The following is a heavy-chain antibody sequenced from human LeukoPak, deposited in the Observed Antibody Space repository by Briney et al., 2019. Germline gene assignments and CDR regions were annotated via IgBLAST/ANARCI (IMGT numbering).Heavy chain of an antibody. V-gene: IGHV4-59*08. CDR1: GGSISSYY. CDR2: IYYSGST. D-gene: IGHD7-27*01. J-gene: IGHJ5*02. CDR3: ARSSYLLGPFRFDP. Sequence: SETQSLTCTVSGGSISSYYWSWIRQPPGKGLEWIGYIYYSGSTNYNPSLKSRVTISVDTSKNQFSLKLSSVTAADTAVYYCARSSYLLGPFRFDPWGQGTLVTVSS.